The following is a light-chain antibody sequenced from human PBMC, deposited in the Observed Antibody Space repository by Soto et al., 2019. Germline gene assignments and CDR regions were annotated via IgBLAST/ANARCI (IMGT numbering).Light chain of an antibody. CDR3: CSYAGQSTVT. Sequence: QSALTQPASVSGSPGQSITISCTGTSPNVGVYELVSWYQQHPGKAPKLIIYEGSKRPSGVSNRFSGSKSGNAASLTISGLQAQDEADYHCCSYAGQSTVTFGGGTKLTVL. V-gene: IGLV2-23*01. J-gene: IGLJ2*01. CDR1: SPNVGVYEL. CDR2: EGS.